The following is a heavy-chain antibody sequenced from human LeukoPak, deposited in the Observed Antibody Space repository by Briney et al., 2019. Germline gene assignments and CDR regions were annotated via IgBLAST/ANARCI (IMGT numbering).Heavy chain of an antibody. V-gene: IGHV3-11*01. J-gene: IGHJ4*02. CDR2: ISSSGDTI. CDR3: ARVVHYGSGPAVG. Sequence: GGSLRLSCAASGFTFSDYYINWIRQAPGKGLEWVSYISSSGDTIYYADSVKGRFTISRDNAKNSVHLQMNSLRVEDTAVYYCARVVHYGSGPAVGWGQGTLVTVSS. CDR1: GFTFSDYY. D-gene: IGHD3-10*01.